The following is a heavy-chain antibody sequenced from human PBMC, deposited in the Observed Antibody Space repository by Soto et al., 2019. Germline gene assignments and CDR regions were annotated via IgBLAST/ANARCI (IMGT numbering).Heavy chain of an antibody. CDR3: ARWGCSGSNCNLNQRSFDL. V-gene: IGHV3-33*01. J-gene: IGHJ4*02. CDR2: IWYYGSNK. Sequence: GGSLRLSCAASGFIFNEYGMHWVRQAPGKGLEWVAVIWYYGSNKYYAVSVKGRFTFSRDNSKNTISLQMNSLRVEDTAIYYCARWGCSGSNCNLNQRSFDLWGQGTLVTVSS. CDR1: GFIFNEYG. D-gene: IGHD2-15*01.